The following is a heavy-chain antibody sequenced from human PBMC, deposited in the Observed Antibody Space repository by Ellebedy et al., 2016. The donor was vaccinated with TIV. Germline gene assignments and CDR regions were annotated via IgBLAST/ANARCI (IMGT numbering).Heavy chain of an antibody. CDR3: ARPGLQNYYYYMDV. J-gene: IGHJ6*03. V-gene: IGHV1-69*06. CDR1: GDTFRSFA. Sequence: AASVKVSCKAYGDTFRSFAISWVRQAPGQSLEWMGGITPVLATARYAEKFEGRLTITADKSTTTAYMELTSLTSEDTAVYYCARPGLQNYYYYMDVWGEGTTVTVSS. D-gene: IGHD5-24*01. CDR2: ITPVLATA.